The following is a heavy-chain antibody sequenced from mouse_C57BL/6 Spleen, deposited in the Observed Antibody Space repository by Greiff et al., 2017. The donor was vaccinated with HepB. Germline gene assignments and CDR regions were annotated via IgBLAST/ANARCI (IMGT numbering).Heavy chain of an antibody. Sequence: VMLVESGPELVKPGASVKISCKASGYSFTSYYIHWVKQRPGQGLEWIGWIYPGSGNTKYNEKFKGKATLTADTSSSTAYMQLSSLTSEDSAVYYCAREIGNYVPGYWGQGTSVTVSS. V-gene: IGHV1-66*01. J-gene: IGHJ4*01. CDR3: AREIGNYVPGY. D-gene: IGHD2-1*01. CDR1: GYSFTSYY. CDR2: IYPGSGNT.